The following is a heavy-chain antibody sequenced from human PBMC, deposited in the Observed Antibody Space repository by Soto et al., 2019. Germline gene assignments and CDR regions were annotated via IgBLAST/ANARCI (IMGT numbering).Heavy chain of an antibody. J-gene: IGHJ6*02. CDR3: ARPLRDRNFYQGLAV. Sequence: QVQLVQSGAELKKPGSSVKVSCKASGGTFSKYAISWVRQAPGQGLEWLGGIIPMFGTPNYAQKFQGRVTISAHESTTTASLELSSLSSAAPAVYFCARPLRDRNFYQGLAVGGQGTTVTVSS. CDR2: IIPMFGTP. CDR1: GGTFSKYA. D-gene: IGHD3-22*01. V-gene: IGHV1-69*01.